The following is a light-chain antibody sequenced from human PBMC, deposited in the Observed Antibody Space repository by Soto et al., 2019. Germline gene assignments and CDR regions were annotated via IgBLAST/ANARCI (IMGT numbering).Light chain of an antibody. Sequence: DIQTIKSPSKLSAYVGDNVTITCRASQSISRWLAWYQQKPGKAPKLMSFDAYNVESGVPSRFSGSGSGTEFTLTISSLQPNHLATYYCQQYNSYFQTFGQGTKV. J-gene: IGKJ1*01. CDR2: DAY. V-gene: IGKV1-5*01. CDR1: QSISRW. CDR3: QQYNSYFQT.